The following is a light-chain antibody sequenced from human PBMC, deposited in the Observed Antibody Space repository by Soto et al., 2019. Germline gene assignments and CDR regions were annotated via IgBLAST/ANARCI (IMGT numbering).Light chain of an antibody. CDR2: EVV. CDR3: KSYAGSNTYV. Sequence: QSVLTQPASVSGAPRQSISIPCTGSNSDAGTYSLVSWYQQHPGEAPKLIIYEVVQRPSGVPDRFSGSKSGNTASLTVSGLQAADEADYFCKSYAGSNTYVFGSGTKLTVL. J-gene: IGLJ1*01. CDR1: NSDAGTYSL. V-gene: IGLV2-14*02.